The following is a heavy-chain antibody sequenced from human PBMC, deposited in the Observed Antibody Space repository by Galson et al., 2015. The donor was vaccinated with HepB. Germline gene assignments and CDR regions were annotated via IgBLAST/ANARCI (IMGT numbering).Heavy chain of an antibody. CDR1: GFTFSSYG. CDR2: ISYDGSNK. CDR3: AKGVGDYYYGMDV. J-gene: IGHJ6*02. Sequence: SLRLSCAASGFTFSSYGMHWVRQAPGKGLEWVAVISYDGSNKYYADSVKGRFTISRDNSKNTLYLQMNSLRAEDTAVYYCAKGVGDYYYGMDVWGQGTTVTVSS. D-gene: IGHD2-15*01. V-gene: IGHV3-30*18.